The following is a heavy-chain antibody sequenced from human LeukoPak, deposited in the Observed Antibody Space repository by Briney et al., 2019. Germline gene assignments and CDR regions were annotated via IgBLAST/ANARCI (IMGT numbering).Heavy chain of an antibody. Sequence: GGSLRLSCAASGFTCSSYWMSWVRQAPGKGLEWVANIKQDGSEKYYVDSVKGRFTISRDNAKNSLFLQMNSLRAEDTAVYYCARLSYYYDSSGREYFQHWGQGTLVTVSS. D-gene: IGHD3-22*01. CDR3: ARLSYYYDSSGREYFQH. CDR1: GFTCSSYW. CDR2: IKQDGSEK. J-gene: IGHJ1*01. V-gene: IGHV3-7*01.